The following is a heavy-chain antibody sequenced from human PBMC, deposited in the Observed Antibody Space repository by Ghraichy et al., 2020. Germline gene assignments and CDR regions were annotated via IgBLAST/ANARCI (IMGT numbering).Heavy chain of an antibody. V-gene: IGHV3-74*01. J-gene: IGHJ4*02. CDR3: ARDIGYSLHY. CDR1: GFSFSNAW. D-gene: IGHD5-18*01. Sequence: GGSLRLSCAASGFSFSNAWMHWVRQAPRKGLMWVSHINSDGSTTTYADSVKGRFTISRDNAKNTVYLQMNSLRAEDTAVYYCARDIGYSLHYWGQGTLVTVPS. CDR2: INSDGSTT.